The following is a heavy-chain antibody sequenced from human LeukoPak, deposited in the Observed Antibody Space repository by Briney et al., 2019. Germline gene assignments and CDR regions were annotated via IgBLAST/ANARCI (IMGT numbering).Heavy chain of an antibody. CDR1: GYTFTGHY. Sequence: ASVKVSCKASGYTFTGHYMHWVRQAPGQGLEWMGWINPKSGGTNYAQKFQGSATMTRDTSISTAYMELSRLRSDDTAVYHCARGGIVVVPAAIYFDYWGQGTLVTVSS. CDR3: ARGGIVVVPAAIYFDY. D-gene: IGHD2-2*02. V-gene: IGHV1-2*02. CDR2: INPKSGGT. J-gene: IGHJ4*02.